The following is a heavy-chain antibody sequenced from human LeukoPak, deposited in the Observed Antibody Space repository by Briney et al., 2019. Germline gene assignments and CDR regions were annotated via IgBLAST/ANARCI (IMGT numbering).Heavy chain of an antibody. J-gene: IGHJ6*03. D-gene: IGHD3-16*02. CDR3: APRIDTDV. CDR2: ISSSTSYI. V-gene: IGHV3-21*01. CDR1: ALIFSTCS. Sequence: GGSLRLSCAASALIFSTCSMKWVRQAPGKGLEWVSSISSSTSYIYYADSVKGRFTISRDNAKNSLYLQMNSLRAEDTAVYYCAPRIDTDVWGKGTTVTVSS.